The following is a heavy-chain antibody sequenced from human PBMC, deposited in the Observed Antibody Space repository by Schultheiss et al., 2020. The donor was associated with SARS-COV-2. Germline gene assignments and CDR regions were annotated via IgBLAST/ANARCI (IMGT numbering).Heavy chain of an antibody. CDR3: AKGAGWRNYYYYYGMDV. Sequence: GGSLRLSCAASGFTFSSYAMHWVRQAPGKGLEWVSAISGSGGSTYYADSVKGRFTISRDNSKNTLYLQMNSLRAEDTAVYYCAKGAGWRNYYYYYGMDVWGQGTTVTVSS. V-gene: IGHV3-23*01. CDR2: ISGSGGST. J-gene: IGHJ6*02. D-gene: IGHD6-19*01. CDR1: GFTFSSYA.